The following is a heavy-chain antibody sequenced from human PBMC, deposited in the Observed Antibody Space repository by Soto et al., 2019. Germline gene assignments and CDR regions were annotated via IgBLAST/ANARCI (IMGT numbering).Heavy chain of an antibody. Sequence: GESLKISCKGSGYSFTSYWIGWVRQMPGKGLEWMGIIYPGDSDTRYSPSFQGQVTISADKSISTAYLQWSSLKASDTAMYYCARPTRLEHSGSYSHPANDAFDIWGQGTMVTVSS. V-gene: IGHV5-51*01. CDR3: ARPTRLEHSGSYSHPANDAFDI. CDR2: IYPGDSDT. J-gene: IGHJ3*02. D-gene: IGHD1-26*01. CDR1: GYSFTSYW.